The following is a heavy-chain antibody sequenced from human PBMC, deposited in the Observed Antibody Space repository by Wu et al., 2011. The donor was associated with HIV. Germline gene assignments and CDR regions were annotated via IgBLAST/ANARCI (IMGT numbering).Heavy chain of an antibody. CDR1: GYTFTSYG. J-gene: IGHJ6*02. Sequence: QVQLVQSGAEVKKPGASVKVSCKASGYTFTSYGISWVRQAPGQGLEWMGWISAYNGNSNYAQKLQGRVTMTRDTSISTAYMELSRLRSDDTAVYYCARDVNLGELSPRGGDVWGQGTTVTVSS. V-gene: IGHV1-18*01. D-gene: IGHD3-16*02. CDR2: ISAYNGNS. CDR3: ARDVNLGELSPRGGDV.